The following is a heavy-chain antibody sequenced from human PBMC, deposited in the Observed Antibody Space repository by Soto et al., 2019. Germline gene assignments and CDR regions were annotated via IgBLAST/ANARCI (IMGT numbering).Heavy chain of an antibody. CDR2: IYYSGST. Sequence: QVQLQESGPGLVKPSQTLSLTCTVSGGSISSGDYYWSWIRQPPGKGLEWIGYIYYSGSTYYNPSLKSRVTISVDPSQNQFSRKLSSVTAADTAVYYCARVGGFGATTIDYWGQGTLVTVSS. D-gene: IGHD3-10*01. J-gene: IGHJ4*02. V-gene: IGHV4-30-4*01. CDR3: ARVGGFGATTIDY. CDR1: GGSISSGDYY.